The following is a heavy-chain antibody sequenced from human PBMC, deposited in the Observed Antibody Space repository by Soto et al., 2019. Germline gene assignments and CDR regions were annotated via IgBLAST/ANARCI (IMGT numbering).Heavy chain of an antibody. CDR2: INPSSGST. CDR1: GYSFTSYY. V-gene: IGHV1-46*03. J-gene: IGHJ3*02. Sequence: ASGKVSCKASGYSFTSYYMHWVRQAPGQGLEWMGIINPSSGSTSSAPKSPGSVTMPRDTSTSTVYMELSSLRSDDTAVYYSATDPFDYYILPGRNPDAFDIWGQVTMVTVSS. CDR3: ATDPFDYYILPGRNPDAFDI. D-gene: IGHD3-9*01.